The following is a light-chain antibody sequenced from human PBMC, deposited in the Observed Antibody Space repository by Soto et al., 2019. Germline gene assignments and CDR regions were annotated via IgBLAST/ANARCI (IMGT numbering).Light chain of an antibody. CDR1: SSDVGAYNF. CDR3: TSYTSISTYV. CDR2: DVN. J-gene: IGLJ1*01. Sequence: QSVLTQPASVSGSPGQSISISCTGPSSDVGAYNFVSWYQQHPDKAPKLVIFDVNNRPSGVSNRFSGSKSGNTASLTSSGLRAEDEADYYCTSYTSISTYVFGTGTKLTVL. V-gene: IGLV2-14*01.